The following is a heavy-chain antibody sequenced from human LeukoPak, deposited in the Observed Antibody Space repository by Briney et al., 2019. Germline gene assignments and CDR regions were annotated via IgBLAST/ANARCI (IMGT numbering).Heavy chain of an antibody. CDR1: GFTFRNHG. CDR2: IWYDGSEK. Sequence: GGSLRLSCAASGFTFRNHGMHWVRQAPGKGLEWVAIIWYDGSEKYYIDSAKGRFTISRDNSKSTLYLQMNSLRAEDTAVYYCARDPCGRCEGGNLLDYWGQGTLVTVSS. V-gene: IGHV3-33*01. D-gene: IGHD2-15*01. J-gene: IGHJ4*02. CDR3: ARDPCGRCEGGNLLDY.